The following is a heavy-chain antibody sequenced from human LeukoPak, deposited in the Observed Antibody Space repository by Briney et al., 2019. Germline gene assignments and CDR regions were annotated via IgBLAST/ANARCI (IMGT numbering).Heavy chain of an antibody. V-gene: IGHV4-34*01. D-gene: IGHD3-22*01. CDR3: ARVYDSSGDAFDI. J-gene: IGHJ3*02. CDR1: GGSFSGCY. CDR2: INHSGST. Sequence: PSETLSLTCAVYGGSFSGCYWSWIRQPPGKGLEWIGEINHSGSTNYNPSLKSRVTISVDTSKNQFSLKLSSVTAADTAVYYCARVYDSSGDAFDIWGQGTMVTVSS.